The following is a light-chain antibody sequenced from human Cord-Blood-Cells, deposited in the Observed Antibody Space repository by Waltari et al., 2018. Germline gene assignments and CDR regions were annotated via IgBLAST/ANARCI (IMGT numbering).Light chain of an antibody. CDR3: AAWDDSLNGPV. V-gene: IGLV1-44*01. CDR2: SNN. CDR1: RSNIGSKP. J-gene: IGLJ3*02. Sequence: QSVLTQPPSASGTPGQRVTLPCSGSRSNIGSKPLNWYQQPPGTAPKLLIYSNNQRPSGVPDRFSGSKSGTSASLAISGLQSEDEADYYCAAWDDSLNGPVFGGGTKLTVL.